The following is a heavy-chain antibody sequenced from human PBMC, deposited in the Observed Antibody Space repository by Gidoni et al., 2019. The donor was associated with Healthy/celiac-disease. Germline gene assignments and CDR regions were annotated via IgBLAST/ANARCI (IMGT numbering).Heavy chain of an antibody. Sequence: QVQLLQSGAEVRKPSASVQVSCRASGYTFTSYGITWVRRAPGQGLEWMGWISAYNGNTNYAQKLQGRVTMTTDTSTSTAYMELRSLRSDDTAVYYCARVVQQLVHGYFDYWGQGTLVTVSS. CDR1: GYTFTSYG. D-gene: IGHD6-13*01. CDR2: ISAYNGNT. V-gene: IGHV1-18*01. J-gene: IGHJ4*02. CDR3: ARVVQQLVHGYFDY.